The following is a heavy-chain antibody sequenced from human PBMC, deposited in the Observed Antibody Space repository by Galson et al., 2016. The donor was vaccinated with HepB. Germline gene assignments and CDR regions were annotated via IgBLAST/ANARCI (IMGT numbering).Heavy chain of an antibody. V-gene: IGHV3-23*01. CDR2: VSGHAGST. CDR1: GFPFNTYA. CDR3: AKANIIMVTLGVFLDT. J-gene: IGHJ1*01. Sequence: SLRLSCAASGFPFNTYAMTWVRQAPGKGLEWVPGVSGHAGSTYYADSVKGRFAISRDNSKNTLYLQMNSLRADDTAVYYCAKANIIMVTLGVFLDTWGQGTLVTVSS. D-gene: IGHD2-15*01.